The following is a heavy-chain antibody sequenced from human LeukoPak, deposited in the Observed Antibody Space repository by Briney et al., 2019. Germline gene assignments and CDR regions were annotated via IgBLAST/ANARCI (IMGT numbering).Heavy chain of an antibody. D-gene: IGHD5-18*01. CDR1: GYTFTNYD. V-gene: IGHV1-8*03. CDR2: MNPNSGNT. Sequence: EASVKVPCKASGYTFTNYDINWVRQATGQGLEWMGWMNPNSGNTGYAQKFQGRVTITRNTSISTAYMELSSLRSEDTAVYYCARVMDTAVVGFDYWGQGTLVTVSS. J-gene: IGHJ4*02. CDR3: ARVMDTAVVGFDY.